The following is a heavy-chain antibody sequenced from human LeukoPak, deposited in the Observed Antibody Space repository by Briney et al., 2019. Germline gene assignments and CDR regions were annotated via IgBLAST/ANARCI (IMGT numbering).Heavy chain of an antibody. J-gene: IGHJ4*02. Sequence: GGSLRLSCAASGFSFSSDGMHWVRRAPGKGLEWVAVISYDGTKKVYRDSVRGRFTISRDNSKNTLYLQMNTLRVEDTAVYHCVKEQSSGYYRVADYWGQGALVTVSS. CDR2: ISYDGTKK. CDR1: GFSFSSDG. D-gene: IGHD6-19*01. V-gene: IGHV3-30*18. CDR3: VKEQSSGYYRVADY.